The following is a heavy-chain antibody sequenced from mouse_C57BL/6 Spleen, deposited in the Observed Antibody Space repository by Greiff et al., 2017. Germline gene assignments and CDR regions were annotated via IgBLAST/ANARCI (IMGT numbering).Heavy chain of an antibody. CDR2: IHPNSGST. D-gene: IGHD1-1*01. Sequence: QVQLQQPGAELVKPGASVKLSCKASGYTFTSYWMHWVKQRPGQGLEWIGMIHPNSGSTNYNEKFKSKATLTVDKSSSTAYMQLSSLTSEDSAVYYCAREEYYGSSPLFDYWGQGTTLTVSA. CDR1: GYTFTSYW. J-gene: IGHJ2*01. V-gene: IGHV1-64*01. CDR3: AREEYYGSSPLFDY.